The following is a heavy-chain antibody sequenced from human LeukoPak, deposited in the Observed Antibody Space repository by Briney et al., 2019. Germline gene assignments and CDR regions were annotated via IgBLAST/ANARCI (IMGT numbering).Heavy chain of an antibody. Sequence: GASVKVSCKSSGYTFTSYGITWVRQAPGQGLEWMGRISANKGNTNYAQKFQGRVTMTTDTSTRTAYMVVRSLRFDDTAEYYCARARYCRSTSCYGPEDDAFDIWGQGTMVTVSS. CDR1: GYTFTSYG. D-gene: IGHD2-2*01. V-gene: IGHV1-18*01. CDR3: ARARYCRSTSCYGPEDDAFDI. J-gene: IGHJ3*02. CDR2: ISANKGNT.